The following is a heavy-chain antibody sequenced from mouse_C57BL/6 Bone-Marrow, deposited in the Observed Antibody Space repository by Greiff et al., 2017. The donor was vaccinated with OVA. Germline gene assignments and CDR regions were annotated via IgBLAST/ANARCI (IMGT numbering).Heavy chain of an antibody. CDR3: ARGVGNPAWFAY. CDR2: INPGSGGT. CDR1: GYAFTHYW. V-gene: IGHV1-54*01. D-gene: IGHD2-1*01. J-gene: IGHJ3*01. Sequence: VQLQESGAELVRPGTSVKVSCKASGYAFTHYWIEWVKQRPGQGLEWIGVINPGSGGTNYNEKFKGKATLTVDKSSSTAYMQLSSLTSEDSAVSFCARGVGNPAWFAYWGKGTLVTVSA.